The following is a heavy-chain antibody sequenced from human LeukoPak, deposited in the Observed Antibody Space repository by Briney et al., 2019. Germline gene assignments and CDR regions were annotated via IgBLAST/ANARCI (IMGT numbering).Heavy chain of an antibody. CDR3: VRDPSGYGWFDP. V-gene: IGHV3-7*01. D-gene: IGHD5-12*01. J-gene: IGHJ5*02. CDR1: GFNFGEFW. CDR2: IKEDGSEK. Sequence: EGSLRLSCAASGFNFGEFWMAWVRQAPGKGLEWVADIKEDGSEKFYVDSVKGRFTISRDNSKNLLDLQMNRQRGDDTALYFCVRDPSGYGWFDPWGQGTLVTVSS.